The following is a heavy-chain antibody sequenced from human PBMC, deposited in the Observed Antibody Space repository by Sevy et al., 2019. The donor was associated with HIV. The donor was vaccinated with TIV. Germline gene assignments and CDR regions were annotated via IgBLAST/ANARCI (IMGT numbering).Heavy chain of an antibody. V-gene: IGHV3-7*01. CDR1: GLTSRTYW. D-gene: IGHD3-10*01. CDR3: ARGTYYYDSGFYYPFDY. Sequence: GGSLRLSCVVSGLTSRTYWMHWVRRAPGKRLEWVASINPDGGENYYVASVKGRFTISRDNTKNSLYLQMTSLRAEDTAAYYCARGTYYYDSGFYYPFDYWGQGTLVTVSS. J-gene: IGHJ4*02. CDR2: INPDGGEN.